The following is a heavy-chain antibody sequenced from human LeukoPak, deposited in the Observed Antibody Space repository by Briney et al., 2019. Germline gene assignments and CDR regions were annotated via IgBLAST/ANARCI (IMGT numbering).Heavy chain of an antibody. CDR1: GYTFTGYY. CDR3: ARAYVGSGWYEVDY. Sequence: ASVKVSCKASGYTFTGYYMHWVRQAPGQGLEWMGWINPNSGGTNYARKFQGRVTMTRDTSISTAYMELSRLRSDDTAVYYCARAYVGSGWYEVDYWGQGTLVTVSS. D-gene: IGHD6-19*01. CDR2: INPNSGGT. J-gene: IGHJ4*02. V-gene: IGHV1-2*02.